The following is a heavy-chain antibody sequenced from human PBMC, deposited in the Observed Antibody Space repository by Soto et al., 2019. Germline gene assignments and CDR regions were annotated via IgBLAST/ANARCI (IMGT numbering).Heavy chain of an antibody. Sequence: QVQLVQSGAELKKPGASVKVSCKASGYTFSNYDMNWVRQATGQGPEWIGWVNPNNGDTGYAQKFQGRVTLTTDISTTTAYRELTSLRSEETAIYYCAKASRKGSALDFDYWGQGTLITVSS. D-gene: IGHD3-10*01. J-gene: IGHJ4*02. CDR1: GYTFSNYD. CDR3: AKASRKGSALDFDY. CDR2: VNPNNGDT. V-gene: IGHV1-8*01.